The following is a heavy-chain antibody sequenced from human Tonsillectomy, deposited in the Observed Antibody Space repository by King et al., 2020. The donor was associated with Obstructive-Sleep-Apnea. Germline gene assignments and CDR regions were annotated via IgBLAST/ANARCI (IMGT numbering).Heavy chain of an antibody. D-gene: IGHD3-16*02. J-gene: IGHJ4*02. Sequence: VQLVESGGGLVRPGGSLRLSCAASGFTFSDYYMTWIRQAPGKGLEWVSYIDSSGNTIYYADSVKGRFTTSRDNAKNSLYLQMNSLRAEDTAVYYCTSYSYRYLPVSDYWGQGTLVTVSS. CDR1: GFTFSDYY. CDR2: IDSSGNTI. V-gene: IGHV3-11*01. CDR3: TSYSYRYLPVSDY.